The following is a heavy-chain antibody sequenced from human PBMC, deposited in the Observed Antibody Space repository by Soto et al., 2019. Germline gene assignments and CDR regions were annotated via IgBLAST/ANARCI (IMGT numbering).Heavy chain of an antibody. CDR1: GYSISSGYY. CDR2: IYHSGST. J-gene: IGHJ4*02. Sequence: KPSETLSLTCAVSGYSISSGYYWGWIRQPPGKGLEWIGSIYHSGSTYYNPSLKSRVTISVDTSKNQFSLKLSSVTAADTAVYYCARAGHVDSSGYPDYWGQGTLVTVSS. V-gene: IGHV4-38-2*01. D-gene: IGHD3-22*01. CDR3: ARAGHVDSSGYPDY.